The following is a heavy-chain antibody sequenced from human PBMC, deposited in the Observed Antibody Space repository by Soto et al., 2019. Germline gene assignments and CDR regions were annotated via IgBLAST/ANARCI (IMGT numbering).Heavy chain of an antibody. CDR2: ISYDGSNK. Sequence: QVQLVESGGGVVQPGRSLRLSCAASGFTFSSYGMHWVRQAPGKGLEWVAGISYDGSNKYYADSVKGRFTISRDNSKNTLYLQMNSLRAEDTAVYYCAKDRGSYYVFDYWGQGTLVTVSS. D-gene: IGHD1-26*01. CDR1: GFTFSSYG. J-gene: IGHJ4*02. V-gene: IGHV3-30*18. CDR3: AKDRGSYYVFDY.